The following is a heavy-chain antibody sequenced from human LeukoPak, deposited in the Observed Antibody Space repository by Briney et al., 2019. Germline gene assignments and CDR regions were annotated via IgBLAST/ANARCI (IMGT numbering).Heavy chain of an antibody. V-gene: IGHV3-23*01. CDR2: INPSSGNT. J-gene: IGHJ4*02. D-gene: IGHD2-15*01. CDR1: GFTFSSYA. CDR3: AKEHMAAAVYYFDY. Sequence: PGGSLRLSCAASGFTFSSYAMSWVRQAPGKGLEWVSSINPSSGNTYYADSVKGRFTIFGDNSKNTLYLQMNSLRAEDTAVYYCAKEHMAAAVYYFDYWGQGTLVTVSS.